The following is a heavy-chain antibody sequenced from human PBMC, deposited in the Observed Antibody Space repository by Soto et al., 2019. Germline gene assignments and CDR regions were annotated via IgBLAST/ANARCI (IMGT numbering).Heavy chain of an antibody. Sequence: PGESLKISCKGSGYRFTSYWISWVRQMPGKGLEWMGRIDPSDSYTNYSPSFQGHVTISADKSISTAYLQWSSLKASDTAMYYCARRATYDFWSGYPDYWGQGTLVTVSS. CDR3: ARRATYDFWSGYPDY. V-gene: IGHV5-10-1*01. CDR2: IDPSDSYT. CDR1: GYRFTSYW. J-gene: IGHJ4*02. D-gene: IGHD3-3*01.